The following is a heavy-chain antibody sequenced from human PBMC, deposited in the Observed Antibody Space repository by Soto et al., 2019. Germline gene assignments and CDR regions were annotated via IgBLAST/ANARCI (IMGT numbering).Heavy chain of an antibody. CDR2: ISSGGGSP. D-gene: IGHD1-26*01. CDR1: GFTFSDYA. J-gene: IGHJ4*02. V-gene: IGHV3-23*01. Sequence: PGGSLRLSCAASGFTFSDYAMSWVRQAPGKGLEWVSSISSGGGSPYYADSVKGRFTISRNNSKHTLFLKMNSLRAEETAVYYCAKGDGRIVPRHFDYWGQGTLVTVSS. CDR3: AKGDGRIVPRHFDY.